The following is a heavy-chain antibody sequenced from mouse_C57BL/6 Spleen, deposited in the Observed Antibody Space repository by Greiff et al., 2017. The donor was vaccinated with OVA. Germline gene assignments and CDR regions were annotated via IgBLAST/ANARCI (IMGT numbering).Heavy chain of an antibody. V-gene: IGHV5-17*01. CDR1: GFTFSDYG. D-gene: IGHD2-1*01. CDR3: AGNFYWYFDV. CDR2: ISSGSSTI. Sequence: EVKLVESGGGLVKPGGSLKLSCAASGFTFSDYGMHWVRQAPEKGLEWVAYISSGSSTIYYADTVKGRFTISRDNAKNTLFLQMTSLRSEDTAMYYCAGNFYWYFDVWGTGTTVTVSS. J-gene: IGHJ1*03.